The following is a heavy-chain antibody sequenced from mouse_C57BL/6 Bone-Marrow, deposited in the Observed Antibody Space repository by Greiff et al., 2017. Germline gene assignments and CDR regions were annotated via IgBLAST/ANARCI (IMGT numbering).Heavy chain of an antibody. J-gene: IGHJ4*01. CDR1: GYTFTDYE. D-gene: IGHD1-1*01. Sequence: QLQQSGAELVRPGASVTLSCKASGYTFTDYEMHWVKQTPVHGLEWIGAIDPETGGTAYNQKFKGKAILTADKSSSTAYMELRSLTSEDSAVYYCTRGGYYGSSSYYAMDYWGQGTSVTVSS. CDR3: TRGGYYGSSSYYAMDY. CDR2: IDPETGGT. V-gene: IGHV1-15*01.